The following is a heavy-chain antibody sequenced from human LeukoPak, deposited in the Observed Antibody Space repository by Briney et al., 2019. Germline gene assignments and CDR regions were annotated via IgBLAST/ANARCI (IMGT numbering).Heavy chain of an antibody. V-gene: IGHV3-33*01. CDR2: IWHDGSNK. D-gene: IGHD3-22*01. Sequence: PGRSLRLSCAASGFTFSSNGMHWVRQAPGKGLEWVAVIWHDGSNKYYSDPVKGRFTISRDNSKNTLYLQMNSLRVEDTAVYYCARDGSSGYLHFDYWGQGNLVTVSS. CDR1: GFTFSSNG. J-gene: IGHJ4*02. CDR3: ARDGSSGYLHFDY.